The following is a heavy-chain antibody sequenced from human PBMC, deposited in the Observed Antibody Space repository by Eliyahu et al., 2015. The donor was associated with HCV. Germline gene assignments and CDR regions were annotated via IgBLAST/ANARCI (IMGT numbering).Heavy chain of an antibody. CDR2: INHSGSP. CDR3: ARPRGPRGSGSSNAFDI. Sequence: QVQLQQWGAGLLKPSETLSLTCAVYGGSFSXYYWXWIRQPPGKGLEWIGEINHSGSPNYNPSLKSRVTISVDTSKNQFSLKLSSVTAADTAVYYCARPRGPRGSGSSNAFDIWGQGTMVTVSS. CDR1: GGSFSXYY. J-gene: IGHJ3*02. D-gene: IGHD3-10*01. V-gene: IGHV4-34*01.